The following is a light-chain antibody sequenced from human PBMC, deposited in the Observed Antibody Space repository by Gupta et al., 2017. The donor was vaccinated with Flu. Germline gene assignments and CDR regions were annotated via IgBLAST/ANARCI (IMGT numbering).Light chain of an antibody. Sequence: DLVFTPSPLSLPVTPGEAASISCRSSQSLLHRNGNNYLNWYLPKPGQSPQRLISLGSNRASGVPDRFSGSGSGTDFTLKISKVEAEDVGVYSCMQPLQVPRTFGEGTRVEI. CDR2: LGS. J-gene: IGKJ4*02. V-gene: IGKV2-28*01. CDR1: QSLLHRNGNNY. CDR3: MQPLQVPRT.